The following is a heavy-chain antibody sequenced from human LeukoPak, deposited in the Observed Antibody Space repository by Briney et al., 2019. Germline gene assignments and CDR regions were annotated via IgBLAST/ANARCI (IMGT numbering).Heavy chain of an antibody. CDR3: ARRAYCGGDCYADY. CDR2: IYPGDSDI. V-gene: IGHV5-51*01. Sequence: GESLKISCKASGYSFTSYWIGWVRQMPGKGLEWMGIIYPGDSDIRYSPSFQGQVTISADKSISTAYLQWSSLKASDTAIYYCARRAYCGGDCYADYWGQGTLVAVSS. J-gene: IGHJ4*02. D-gene: IGHD2-21*02. CDR1: GYSFTSYW.